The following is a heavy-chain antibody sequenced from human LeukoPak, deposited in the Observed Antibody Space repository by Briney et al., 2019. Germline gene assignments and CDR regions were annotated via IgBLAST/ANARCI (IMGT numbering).Heavy chain of an antibody. CDR3: AREGYYDVVDY. J-gene: IGHJ4*02. CDR2: IYTSGST. D-gene: IGHD3-22*01. V-gene: IGHV4-61*02. Sequence: SETLSLTCTVSGGSISSGSYYWSWIRQPAGKGLEWIGRIYTSGSTNYNPSLKSRVTISVDTSKNQFSLKLSSVTAADTAVYYCAREGYYDVVDYWGQGTLVTVSS. CDR1: GGSISSGSYY.